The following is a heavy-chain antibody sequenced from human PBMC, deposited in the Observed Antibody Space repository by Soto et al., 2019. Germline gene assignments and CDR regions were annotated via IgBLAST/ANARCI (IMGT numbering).Heavy chain of an antibody. CDR3: AREAGTWHLPLNWFDP. Sequence: GGSLRLSCGASGFTFSSYGMHLVRQAPGKGLEWVAVIWYDGSNKYYADSVKGRFTISRDNAKNSLYLQMNSLRDEDTAVFYCAREAGTWHLPLNWFDPWGQGTLVTVSS. D-gene: IGHD6-19*01. CDR2: IWYDGSNK. J-gene: IGHJ5*02. V-gene: IGHV3-33*01. CDR1: GFTFSSYG.